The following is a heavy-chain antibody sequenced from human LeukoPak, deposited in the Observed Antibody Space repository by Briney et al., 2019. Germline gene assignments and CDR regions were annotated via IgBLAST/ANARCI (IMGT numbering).Heavy chain of an antibody. CDR2: ISSTSYSK. D-gene: IGHD3-22*01. V-gene: IGHV3-21*01. J-gene: IGHJ4*02. Sequence: GGSLRLSCAGSGFTFRTYSMNWFRQAPGKGLEWVSSISSTSYSKYYAGSVKGRFTISRDNAENSLYLQMNSLRAEDTAVYYCARGSYDSSGYYSGAGARADYWGQGTLVTVSS. CDR3: ARGSYDSSGYYSGAGARADY. CDR1: GFTFRTYS.